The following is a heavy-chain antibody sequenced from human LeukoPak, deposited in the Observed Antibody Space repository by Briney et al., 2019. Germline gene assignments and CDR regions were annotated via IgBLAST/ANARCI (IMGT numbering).Heavy chain of an antibody. V-gene: IGHV5-10-1*01. CDR2: IDPIDSYS. CDR3: ARLRVDIVPNDLDL. D-gene: IGHD5-12*01. CDR1: GYSFSRYW. J-gene: IGHJ5*02. Sequence: GESLRISCRGSGYSFSRYWINWVRQVPGKGLEWMGRIDPIDSYSKYSPSFEGHVTFSTDNSINTAYLQWNSLKASDSAIYYCARLRVDIVPNDLDLGGRGTLITVSS.